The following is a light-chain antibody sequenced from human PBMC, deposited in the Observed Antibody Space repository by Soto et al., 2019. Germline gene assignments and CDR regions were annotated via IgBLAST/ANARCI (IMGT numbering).Light chain of an antibody. Sequence: EIVMTQSPATLSVSPGETATLSCRASRSVSTNLAWYQQKPGQPPRLLIYGASTRATGIPARFSGSGSGTEFTLTISSLQSEEFAIYHCQQHNNWPQTFGQGTKVEIK. V-gene: IGKV3-15*01. CDR2: GAS. J-gene: IGKJ1*01. CDR3: QQHNNWPQT. CDR1: RSVSTN.